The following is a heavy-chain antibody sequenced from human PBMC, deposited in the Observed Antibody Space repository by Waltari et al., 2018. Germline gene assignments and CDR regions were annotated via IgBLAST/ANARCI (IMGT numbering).Heavy chain of an antibody. V-gene: IGHV3-23*01. CDR1: GFNLSRYA. J-gene: IGHJ4*02. Sequence: EVQLSESGGGLVQPGGSLRLSCAASGFNLSRYARSWVRQAPGKGLEWVSTISGSAGSTYYADSVKGRFTISRDISKNTLFLQMNSLRAEDTALYSCAKDQYTSSRRGFDSWGQGTLVTVSS. D-gene: IGHD3-10*01. CDR3: AKDQYTSSRRGFDS. CDR2: ISGSAGST.